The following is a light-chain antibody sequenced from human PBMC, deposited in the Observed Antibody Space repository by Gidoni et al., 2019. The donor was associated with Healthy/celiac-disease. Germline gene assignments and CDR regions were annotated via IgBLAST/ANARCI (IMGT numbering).Light chain of an antibody. CDR2: EVS. J-gene: IGLJ3*02. CDR3: SSYTSSSTLL. CDR1: SSDVGGYNY. Sequence: QSALTQPASVSGSPGQSLPISCTGTSSDVGGYNYVSWYQQHPGKAPKLMIYEVSNRPSGVPDRFSGSKSGNTASLTISGLQAEDEADYYCSSYTSSSTLLFGGGTKLTVL. V-gene: IGLV2-14*01.